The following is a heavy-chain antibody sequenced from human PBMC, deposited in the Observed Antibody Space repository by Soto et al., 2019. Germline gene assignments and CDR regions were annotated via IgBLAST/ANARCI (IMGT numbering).Heavy chain of an antibody. CDR1: GFTFSSYG. Sequence: GGSLRLSCAASGFTFSSYGMHWVRQAPGKGLEWVAVISYDGSNKYYADSVKGRFTISRDNSKNTLYLQMNSLRAEDTAVYYCANNIPRGDSTPFDYWGQGTLVTVSS. J-gene: IGHJ4*02. CDR2: ISYDGSNK. V-gene: IGHV3-30*18. D-gene: IGHD4-17*01. CDR3: ANNIPRGDSTPFDY.